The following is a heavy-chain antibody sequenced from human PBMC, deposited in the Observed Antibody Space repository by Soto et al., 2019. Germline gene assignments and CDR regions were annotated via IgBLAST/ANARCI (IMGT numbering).Heavy chain of an antibody. Sequence: LRLSCAVAGYTFANHWMHWVRQAPGKGLEWVSRMNSDGSLINYADSVKGRFTVSRDNARNTLYLQMNSLRVEDTAVYYCATAEVDYWGPGTLVTVSS. CDR3: ATAEVDY. V-gene: IGHV3-74*01. CDR2: MNSDGSLI. CDR1: GYTFANHW. J-gene: IGHJ4*02.